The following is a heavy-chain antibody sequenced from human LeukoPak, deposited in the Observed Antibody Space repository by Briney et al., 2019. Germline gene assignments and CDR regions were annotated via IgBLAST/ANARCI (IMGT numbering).Heavy chain of an antibody. Sequence: VASVRVSCKASGGTFSSYAISWVRQAPGQGLEWMGGIVPIFGTANYAQKFQGRVTITADESTSTAYMELSSLRSEDTAVYYCASPLDTAMVGVNRQFDYWGQGTLVTVSS. CDR1: GGTFSSYA. J-gene: IGHJ4*02. V-gene: IGHV1-69*13. D-gene: IGHD5-18*01. CDR2: IVPIFGTA. CDR3: ASPLDTAMVGVNRQFDY.